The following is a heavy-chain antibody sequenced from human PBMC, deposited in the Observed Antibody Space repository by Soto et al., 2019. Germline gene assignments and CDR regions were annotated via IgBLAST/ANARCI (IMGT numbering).Heavy chain of an antibody. V-gene: IGHV3-15*01. CDR1: GFTFSNAW. D-gene: IGHD3-3*01. CDR3: TTITIFGSTYYYYYMDV. CDR2: IKSKTDGGTT. J-gene: IGHJ6*03. Sequence: EVQLVESGGGLVKPGGSLRLSCAASGFTFSNAWMSWVRQAPGKGLEWVGRIKSKTDGGTTDNAAPVKGRFTISRDDSKNTLYLQMNSLKTEDTAVYYCTTITIFGSTYYYYYMDVWGKGTTVTVSS.